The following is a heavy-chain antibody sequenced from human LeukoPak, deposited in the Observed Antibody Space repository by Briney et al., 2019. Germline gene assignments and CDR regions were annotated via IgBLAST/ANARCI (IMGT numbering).Heavy chain of an antibody. CDR1: GGSISSGGYY. CDR2: IYYSGST. V-gene: IGHV4-31*03. J-gene: IGHJ4*02. D-gene: IGHD5-18*01. Sequence: PSETLSLTCTVSGGSISSGGYYWSWIRQHPGKGLEWIGYIYYSGSTYYNPSLKSRVTISVDTSKNQFSLKLSSVTAADTAVYYCARRIQLWPYYFDYWGQGTLVTVSS. CDR3: ARRIQLWPYYFDY.